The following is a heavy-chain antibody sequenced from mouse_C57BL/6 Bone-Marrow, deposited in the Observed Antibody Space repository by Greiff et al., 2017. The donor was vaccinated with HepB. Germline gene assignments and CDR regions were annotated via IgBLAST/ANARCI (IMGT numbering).Heavy chain of an antibody. D-gene: IGHD4-1*01. CDR3: ARVLGRGAWFAY. J-gene: IGHJ3*01. CDR1: GYTFTSYG. V-gene: IGHV1-81*01. Sequence: QVQLQQPGAELARPGASVKLSCKASGYTFTSYGISWVKQRTGQGLEWIGEIYPRSGNTYYNEKFKGKATLTADKSSSTAYMELRSLTSEDSAVYFCARVLGRGAWFAYWGQGTLVTVSA. CDR2: IYPRSGNT.